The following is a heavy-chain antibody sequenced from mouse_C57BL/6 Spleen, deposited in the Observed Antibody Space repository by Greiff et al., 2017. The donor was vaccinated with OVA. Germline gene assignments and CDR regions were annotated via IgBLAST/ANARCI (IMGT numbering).Heavy chain of an antibody. J-gene: IGHJ2*01. CDR2: IYPGDGDT. V-gene: IGHV1-82*01. CDR1: GYAFSSSW. CDR3: APLDSSGYDFDY. D-gene: IGHD3-2*02. Sequence: VQLQQSGPELVKPGASVKISCKASGYAFSSSWMNWVKQRPGKGLEWIGRIYPGDGDTNYNGKFKGKATLTADKSSSTAYMQLSSLTSEDSAVYFCAPLDSSGYDFDYWGQGTTLTVSS.